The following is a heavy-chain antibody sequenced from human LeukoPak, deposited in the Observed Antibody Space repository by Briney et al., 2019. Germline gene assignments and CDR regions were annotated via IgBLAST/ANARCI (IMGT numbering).Heavy chain of an antibody. V-gene: IGHV3-23*01. CDR3: AKDYFGSVPDAFDI. CDR1: GFTFSSHA. CDR2: ISDSGGST. J-gene: IGHJ3*02. Sequence: GGSLRLSCAASGFTFSSHAMAWVRQAPGQGLEWVSGISDSGGSTHYADSVKGRFTISRDNSKNTLCLEMNSLRAEDTGAYYCAKDYFGSVPDAFDIWGQGTMVTVSS. D-gene: IGHD3-10*01.